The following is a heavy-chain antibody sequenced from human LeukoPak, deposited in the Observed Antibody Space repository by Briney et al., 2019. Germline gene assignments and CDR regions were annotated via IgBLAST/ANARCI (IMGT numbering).Heavy chain of an antibody. Sequence: ASVKVSCKASGYTFSGYYMHWVRQAPGQGLEWMGWIYPNSGGTDYAQKFQGRVTMTRDTPISTAYMELSRLRSDDTAVYYCARGYPLSTTAAGTYFQHWGQGTLVTVFS. CDR1: GYTFSGYY. J-gene: IGHJ1*01. CDR2: IYPNSGGT. CDR3: ARGYPLSTTAAGTYFQH. V-gene: IGHV1-2*02. D-gene: IGHD6-13*01.